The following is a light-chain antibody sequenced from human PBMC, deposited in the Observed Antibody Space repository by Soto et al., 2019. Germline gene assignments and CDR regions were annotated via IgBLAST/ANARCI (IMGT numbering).Light chain of an antibody. V-gene: IGKV3-11*01. CDR1: QSVSAY. J-gene: IGKJ1*01. CDR2: DAS. CDR3: QHRSNWPWT. Sequence: EIVLTQSPVTLSLSPGERSTLSCRASQSVSAYLAWFQQKAGQPPRLLIYDASDRASGVPHRFSGSGYGTDFTLTITGLEPEDSAVSYFQHRSNWPWTFGQWTKVEV.